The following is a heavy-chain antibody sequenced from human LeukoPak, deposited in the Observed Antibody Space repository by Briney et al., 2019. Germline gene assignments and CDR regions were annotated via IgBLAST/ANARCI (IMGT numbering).Heavy chain of an antibody. CDR3: VKDGPITGIYLCA. CDR2: ISNADAYT. D-gene: IGHD1-1*01. V-gene: IGHV3-23*01. CDR1: GFTFSSYV. Sequence: PGGSLRLSCAASGFTFSSYVMNWVRQAPGKGLEWVSVISNADAYTSYTGSVKGRFTISRDNSKDTLYLQMNDLRAEDTAVYYCVKDGPITGIYLCAWGQGTLVTVSS. J-gene: IGHJ5*02.